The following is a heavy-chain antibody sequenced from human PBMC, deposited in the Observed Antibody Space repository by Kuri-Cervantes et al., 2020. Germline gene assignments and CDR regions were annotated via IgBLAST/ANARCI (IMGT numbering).Heavy chain of an antibody. Sequence: ASVKVSCKASGFTFTRYAIHWVRQAPGQRLEWMGWINTGNGNTRYSQSFQGRLTFTRDTSASTAYMELSSLRSEDTAVYYCARGNGGYGDYVHFDYWGQGTLVTVSS. V-gene: IGHV1-3*04. J-gene: IGHJ4*02. D-gene: IGHD4-17*01. CDR3: ARGNGGYGDYVHFDY. CDR2: INTGNGNT. CDR1: GFTFTRYA.